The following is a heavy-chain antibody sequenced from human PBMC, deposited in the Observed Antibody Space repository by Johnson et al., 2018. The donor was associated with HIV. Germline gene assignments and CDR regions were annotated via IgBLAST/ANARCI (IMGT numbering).Heavy chain of an antibody. CDR3: AREGVAVAGTPDAVDN. D-gene: IGHD6-19*01. CDR2: VSGGGGIT. V-gene: IGHV3-48*01. J-gene: IGHJ3*02. CDR1: GFTVSSNY. Sequence: EVQLVESGGGLVQPGGSLRLSCAASGFTVSSNYMNWVRQAPGKGLEWVATVSGGGGITYYADSVKGRFTISRDNAKNSLYLQMNSLRAEDTAVYYCAREGVAVAGTPDAVDNGGQGTMVTVSS.